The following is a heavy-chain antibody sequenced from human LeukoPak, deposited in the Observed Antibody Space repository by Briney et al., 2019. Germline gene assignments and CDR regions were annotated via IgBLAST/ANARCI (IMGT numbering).Heavy chain of an antibody. J-gene: IGHJ6*03. D-gene: IGHD3-10*01. CDR3: ARSGRGVDSFYFYMDV. Sequence: GGSLRLSCAAPGFTFSSYWMSWVRQAPGKGLEWVANIKQDGSEKYYVDSVKGRFTISRDNAKNSLYLQMNSLRAEDTAVYYCARSGRGVDSFYFYMDVWGKGTTVTVSS. V-gene: IGHV3-7*01. CDR2: IKQDGSEK. CDR1: GFTFSSYW.